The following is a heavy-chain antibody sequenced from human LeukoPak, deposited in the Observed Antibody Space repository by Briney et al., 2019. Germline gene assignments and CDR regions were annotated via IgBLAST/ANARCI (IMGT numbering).Heavy chain of an antibody. V-gene: IGHV4-38-2*02. CDR2: IYHSGST. CDR1: GYSISSGYY. CDR3: ARGPYYDILTGYYTGEYFDY. D-gene: IGHD3-9*01. Sequence: PSETLSLTCTVSGYSISSGYYWGWIRQPPGKGLEWIGSIYHSGSTYYNPSLKSRVTISVDTSKNQFSLKLSSVTAADTAVYYCARGPYYDILTGYYTGEYFDYWGRGTLVTVSS. J-gene: IGHJ4*02.